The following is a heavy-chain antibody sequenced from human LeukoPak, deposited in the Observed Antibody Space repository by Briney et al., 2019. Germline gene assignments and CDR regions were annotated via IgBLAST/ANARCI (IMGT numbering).Heavy chain of an antibody. Sequence: ASVKVSCKASGYTFTSYGISWVRQAPGQVLEWMGWISAYNGNTNYAQKLQGRVTMTTDTSTSTAYMELRSLRSDDTAVYYCARESLVAGTFDYWGQGTLVTVSS. J-gene: IGHJ4*02. V-gene: IGHV1-18*01. D-gene: IGHD6-19*01. CDR2: ISAYNGNT. CDR3: ARESLVAGTFDY. CDR1: GYTFTSYG.